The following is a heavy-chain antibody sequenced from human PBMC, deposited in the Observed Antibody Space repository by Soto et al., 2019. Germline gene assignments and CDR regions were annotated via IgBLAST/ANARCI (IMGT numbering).Heavy chain of an antibody. Sequence: QVQLVESGGGVVQPGRSLRLSCAASGFTFSSYGMHWVRQAPGKGLEWVAVISYDGSNKYYADSVKGRFTISRDNSKNTLYLQMNSLRAEDTAVYYCAKDHVWTVTTDWYFDLWGRGTLVTVSS. J-gene: IGHJ2*01. CDR2: ISYDGSNK. CDR1: GFTFSSYG. D-gene: IGHD4-17*01. V-gene: IGHV3-30*18. CDR3: AKDHVWTVTTDWYFDL.